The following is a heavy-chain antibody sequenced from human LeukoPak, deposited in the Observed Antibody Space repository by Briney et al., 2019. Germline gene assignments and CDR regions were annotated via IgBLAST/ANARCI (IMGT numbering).Heavy chain of an antibody. V-gene: IGHV4-30-4*01. Sequence: SQTLSLTCTVSGGSISSGDYYWSRMPQAPGKDLEWIGYIYDSGSTYYNPSLKSRVTMSVDTSKNQFSLKLRSVTAADTAVYYCARDHPGGSLDYWGQGTLVTVSS. CDR2: IYDSGST. CDR3: ARDHPGGSLDY. J-gene: IGHJ4*02. D-gene: IGHD3-16*01. CDR1: GGSISSGDYY.